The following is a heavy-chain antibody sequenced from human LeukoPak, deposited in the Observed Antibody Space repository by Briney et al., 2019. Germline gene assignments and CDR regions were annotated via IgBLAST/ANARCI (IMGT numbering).Heavy chain of an antibody. V-gene: IGHV4-38-2*02. D-gene: IGHD2-2*01. CDR1: GDSISSGYY. CDR3: ASSTSCYAPLLG. J-gene: IGHJ4*02. Sequence: SETLSLTCTVSGDSISSGYYWGWIRQPPGRGLEWIGSIHHSGSSYYNPSLKSRVTISVDTSKNQFSLKLSSVTAADTAVYYCASSTSCYAPLLGWGQGTLVTVSS. CDR2: IHHSGSS.